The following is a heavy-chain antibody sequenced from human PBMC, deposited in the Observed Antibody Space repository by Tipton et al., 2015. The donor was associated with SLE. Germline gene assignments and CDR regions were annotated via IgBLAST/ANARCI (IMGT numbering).Heavy chain of an antibody. D-gene: IGHD2-8*01. V-gene: IGHV3-30*04. CDR2: IPYDGSNK. CDR3: ARTNAGGAFDI. J-gene: IGHJ3*02. Sequence: SLRLSCAASGFTFSSYAMHWVRQAPGKGLEWVAVIPYDGSNKYYADSVKGRFTISRDNSKNTLYLQMNSLRAEDTAVYYCARTNAGGAFDIWGQGTMVTVSS. CDR1: GFTFSSYA.